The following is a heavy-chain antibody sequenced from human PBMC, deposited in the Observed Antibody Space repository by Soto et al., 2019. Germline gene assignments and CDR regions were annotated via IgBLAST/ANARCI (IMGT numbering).Heavy chain of an antibody. J-gene: IGHJ4*02. D-gene: IGHD2-2*02. V-gene: IGHV3-15*01. Sequence: EVQLVESGGGLVKPGGSLRLSCAASGFTFSNAWMSWVRQAPGKGLEWVGRIKSKTDGGTTDYAAPVKGRFTISRDVSKYSRYRQMTSLRAEGTAVCCCTTGPYMAADRYYWGQGTLVSVCS. CDR2: IKSKTDGGTT. CDR1: GFTFSNAW. CDR3: TTGPYMAADRYY.